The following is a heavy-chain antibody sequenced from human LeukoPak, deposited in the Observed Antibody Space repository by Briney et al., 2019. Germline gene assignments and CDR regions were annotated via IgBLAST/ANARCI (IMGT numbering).Heavy chain of an antibody. J-gene: IGHJ4*02. CDR2: IIPIFGTA. D-gene: IGHD5-18*01. CDR1: GGTFSSYA. Sequence: ASVKVSCKASGGTFSSYAISWVRQAPGQGLEWMGGIIPIFGTANYAQKFQGRVTITADESTSTAYMELSSLRSEDTAVYYCARVYYSYGVKTNWGQGTLVTVSS. V-gene: IGHV1-69*13. CDR3: ARVYYSYGVKTN.